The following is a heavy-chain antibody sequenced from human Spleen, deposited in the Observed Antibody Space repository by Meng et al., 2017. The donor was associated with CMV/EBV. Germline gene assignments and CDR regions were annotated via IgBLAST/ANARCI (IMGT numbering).Heavy chain of an antibody. CDR3: ARDRRVSDYDDSNWFDP. Sequence: YTFTSYGSSWVRKAPGQGLEWMGWISAYNGNTNYAQKLQGRVTMTTDTSTSTAYMELRSLRSDDTAVYYCARDRRVSDYDDSNWFDPWGQGTLVTVSS. J-gene: IGHJ5*02. D-gene: IGHD5-12*01. CDR2: ISAYNGNT. CDR1: YTFTSYG. V-gene: IGHV1-18*01.